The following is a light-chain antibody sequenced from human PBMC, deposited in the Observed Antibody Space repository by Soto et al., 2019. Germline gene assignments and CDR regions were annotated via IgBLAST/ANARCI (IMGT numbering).Light chain of an antibody. V-gene: IGLV4-69*01. J-gene: IGLJ2*01. CDR2: LNSAGSH. Sequence: QPVLTQSPSASASLGASVKLTCTLSSGHSSYAIAWHQQHPEKGPRYLMKLNSAGSHSKGDGIPDRFSGSSSGAERYLTISSLQSEDEADYYSQTWGTGIQVFGGGTKLTVL. CDR3: QTWGTGIQV. CDR1: SGHSSYA.